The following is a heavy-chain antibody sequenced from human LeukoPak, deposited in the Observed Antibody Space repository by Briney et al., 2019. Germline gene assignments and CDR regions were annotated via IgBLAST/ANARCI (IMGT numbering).Heavy chain of an antibody. D-gene: IGHD1-26*01. J-gene: IGHJ4*02. CDR1: GDSVSSNSAA. Sequence: SQTLSLTCAISGDSVSSNSAAWNWIRQSPSRGLEWLGRTCYRSKWYNDYAVSVKSRITINPDTSKNQFSLQLNSVTPEDTAAYYCARALLESGSYHVHYWGQGTLVTVSS. CDR2: TCYRSKWYN. CDR3: ARALLESGSYHVHY. V-gene: IGHV6-1*01.